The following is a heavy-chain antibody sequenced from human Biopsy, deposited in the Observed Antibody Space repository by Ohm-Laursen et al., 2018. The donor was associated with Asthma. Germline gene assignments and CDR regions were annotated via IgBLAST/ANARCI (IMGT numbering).Heavy chain of an antibody. V-gene: IGHV3-30*03. CDR1: GFSLRDYG. CDR3: AREGVAGTHIED. Sequence: SLRLSCSASGFSLRDYGMHWVRQAPGKGLEWVAVISYDGSSIYYADSVKGRFTISRDNSKNTLSLQMNSLTAEDTAVYYCAREGVAGTHIEDWGQGTLVTVSS. J-gene: IGHJ4*02. D-gene: IGHD6-19*01. CDR2: ISYDGSSI.